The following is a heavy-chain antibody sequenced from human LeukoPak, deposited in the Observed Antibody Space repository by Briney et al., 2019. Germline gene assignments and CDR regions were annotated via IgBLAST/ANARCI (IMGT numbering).Heavy chain of an antibody. CDR3: AKEGGYCSSGTCYPWWFDP. J-gene: IGHJ5*02. Sequence: ASVTVSCKPSVYTFTHYYVHWVRQAPGQGIEWMGWINPNSGGTNYAQKFQGRVTMTRDTSISTAYMELSRLRSDDTAVYYCAKEGGYCSSGTCYPWWFDPWGQGTLVTVSS. CDR1: VYTFTHYY. CDR2: INPNSGGT. V-gene: IGHV1-2*02. D-gene: IGHD2-15*01.